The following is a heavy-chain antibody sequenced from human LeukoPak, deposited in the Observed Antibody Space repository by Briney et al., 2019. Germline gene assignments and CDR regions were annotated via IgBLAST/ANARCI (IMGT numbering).Heavy chain of an antibody. CDR3: AKDRAHKYYYDSSGYYHDAFDI. Sequence: GGSLRLSCAASGFTFSSYWMHRVRQAPGKGLEWVSAISGSGGGTYYADSVKGRFTVSRDNSKNTLYLQMNSLRAEDTAVYYCAKDRAHKYYYDSSGYYHDAFDIWGQGTMVTVSS. CDR2: ISGSGGGT. D-gene: IGHD3-22*01. J-gene: IGHJ3*02. V-gene: IGHV3-23*01. CDR1: GFTFSSYW.